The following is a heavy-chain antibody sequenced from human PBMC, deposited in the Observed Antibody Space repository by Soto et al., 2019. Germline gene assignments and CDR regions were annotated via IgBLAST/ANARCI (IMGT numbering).Heavy chain of an antibody. CDR2: INPSGGST. J-gene: IGHJ4*02. CDR3: ARETRYYDSSSYYYLRSLDY. Sequence: ASVKVSCKASGYTFTSYYMHWVRQAPGQGLEWMGIINPSGGSTSYAQKFQGRVTMTRDTSTSTVYMELSSLRSEDTAVYYCARETRYYDSSSYYYLRSLDYWGQGTLDTVSS. CDR1: GYTFTSYY. D-gene: IGHD3-22*01. V-gene: IGHV1-46*01.